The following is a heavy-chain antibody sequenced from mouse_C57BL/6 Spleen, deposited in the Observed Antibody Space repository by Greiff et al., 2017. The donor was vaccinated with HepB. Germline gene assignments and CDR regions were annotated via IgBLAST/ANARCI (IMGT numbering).Heavy chain of an antibody. Sequence: QVQLKQPGAELVKPGASVKLSCKASGYTFTSYWMHWVKQRPGQGLEWIGMIHPNSGSTNYNEKFKSKATLTVDKSSSTAYMQLSSLTSEDSAVYYCARRVYSNFDYWGQGTTLTVSS. CDR3: ARRVYSNFDY. CDR2: IHPNSGST. J-gene: IGHJ2*01. CDR1: GYTFTSYW. V-gene: IGHV1-64*01. D-gene: IGHD2-5*01.